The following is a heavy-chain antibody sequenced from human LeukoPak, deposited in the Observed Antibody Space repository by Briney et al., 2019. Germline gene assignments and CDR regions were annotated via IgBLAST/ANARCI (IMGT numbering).Heavy chain of an antibody. D-gene: IGHD6-6*01. CDR1: GFTFSSYA. Sequence: GGSLRLSCAASGFTFSSYAMHWVRQAPGKGLEWVAVISYDGSNKYYADSVKGRFTISRDNSKNTLYLQMNSLRAEDTAVYYCARSSSSSPYYFDYWGQGTLVTVSS. CDR2: ISYDGSNK. J-gene: IGHJ4*02. CDR3: ARSSSSSPYYFDY. V-gene: IGHV3-30*04.